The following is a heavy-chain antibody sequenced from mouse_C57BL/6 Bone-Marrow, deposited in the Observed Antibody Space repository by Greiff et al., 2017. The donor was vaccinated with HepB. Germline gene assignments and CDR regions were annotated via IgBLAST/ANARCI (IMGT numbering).Heavy chain of an antibody. CDR1: GYTFTDYN. CDR3: AREYGSSIHGYFDV. Sequence: VQLQQSGPELVKPGASVKIPCKASGYTFTDYNMDWVKQSHGKSLEWIGDINPNNGGTIYNQKFKGKATLTVDKSSSTAYMELRSLTSEDTAVYYCAREYGSSIHGYFDVGGTGTTVTVPS. J-gene: IGHJ1*03. CDR2: INPNNGGT. D-gene: IGHD1-1*01. V-gene: IGHV1-18*01.